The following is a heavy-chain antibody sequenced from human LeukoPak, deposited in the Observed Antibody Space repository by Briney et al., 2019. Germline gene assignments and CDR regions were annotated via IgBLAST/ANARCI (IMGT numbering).Heavy chain of an antibody. CDR1: GGTFSSYA. V-gene: IGHV1-69*05. J-gene: IGHJ6*03. CDR3: ARHDFWSGYYKEACYYYMDV. CDR2: IIPIFGTA. D-gene: IGHD3-3*01. Sequence: SVKVSCKASGGTFSSYAISWVRQAPGQGLEWMGGIIPIFGTANYAQKFQGRVTITTDESTSTAYMELSSLRSEDTAVYYCARHDFWSGYYKEACYYYMDVWGKGTTVTVSS.